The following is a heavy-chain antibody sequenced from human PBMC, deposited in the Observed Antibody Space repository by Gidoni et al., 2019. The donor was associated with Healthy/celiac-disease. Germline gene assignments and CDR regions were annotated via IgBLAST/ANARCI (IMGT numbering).Heavy chain of an antibody. CDR2: IWYDGSNK. D-gene: IGHD6-13*01. CDR3: ARGTPLYSSSWYVIY. J-gene: IGHJ4*02. Sequence: QVQLVESGGGVVQPGRSLRLSCATSGFTFSSYAMHWVRQAPGTGLEWVALIWYDGSNKYYADSVKGRFTISRDNSRNTLYLQMDSLRAEDTAVYYCARGTPLYSSSWYVIYWGQGTLVTVSS. CDR1: GFTFSSYA. V-gene: IGHV3-33*01.